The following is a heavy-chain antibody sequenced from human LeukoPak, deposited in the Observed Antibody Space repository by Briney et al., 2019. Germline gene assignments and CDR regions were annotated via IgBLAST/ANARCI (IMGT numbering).Heavy chain of an antibody. J-gene: IGHJ4*02. D-gene: IGHD3-10*01. Sequence: ASVNVSCKASGYTFTGYYMHWVRQAPGQGLEWMGRINPNSGGTNYAQKFQGRVTMTRDTSISTAYMELSRLRSDDTAVYYCARGLLWFGELKGTIDYWGQGTLVTVSS. CDR2: INPNSGGT. CDR1: GYTFTGYY. CDR3: ARGLLWFGELKGTIDY. V-gene: IGHV1-2*06.